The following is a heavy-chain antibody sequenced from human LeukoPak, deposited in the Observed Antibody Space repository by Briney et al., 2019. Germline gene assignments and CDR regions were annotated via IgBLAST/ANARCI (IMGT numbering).Heavy chain of an antibody. J-gene: IGHJ4*02. CDR2: INPSGGST. V-gene: IGHV1-46*01. D-gene: IGHD6-19*01. Sequence: ASVKVSCKASGYTFTSYYMHWVRQAPGQGLEWMGIINPSGGSTSYAQKFQGRVTMTRDTSTSTVYMELRSLRSDDTAVYYCARARQWLPYDYWGQGTLVTVSS. CDR1: GYTFTSYY. CDR3: ARARQWLPYDY.